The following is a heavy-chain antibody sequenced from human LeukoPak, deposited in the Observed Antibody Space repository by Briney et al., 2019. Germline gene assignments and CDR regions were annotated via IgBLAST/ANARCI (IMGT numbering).Heavy chain of an antibody. D-gene: IGHD6-13*01. V-gene: IGHV3-30-3*01. CDR3: ATTGGSWYDGSFDY. Sequence: PGRSLRLSCAASGFTFSSYAMHWVRQAPGKGLEWVAVISYDGSNKYYADSVKGRFTISRDNSKNTLYLQLNSLRAEDTAVYYCATTGGSWYDGSFDYWGQGTLVTVSS. CDR2: ISYDGSNK. J-gene: IGHJ4*02. CDR1: GFTFSSYA.